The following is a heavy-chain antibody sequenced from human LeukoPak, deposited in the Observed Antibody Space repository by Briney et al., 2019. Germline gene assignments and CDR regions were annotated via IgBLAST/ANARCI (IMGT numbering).Heavy chain of an antibody. Sequence: GESLKISCKGSGYIFTSYWLGWVRQMPGKGLGWVGIIYPGDSDTRYSPSFQGQVTISADKSISTAYLQWSSLKASDTAMYYCARHLYDGSASAAGYWGQGTLVTVSS. D-gene: IGHD3-22*01. V-gene: IGHV5-51*01. CDR2: IYPGDSDT. J-gene: IGHJ4*02. CDR1: GYIFTSYW. CDR3: ARHLYDGSASAAGY.